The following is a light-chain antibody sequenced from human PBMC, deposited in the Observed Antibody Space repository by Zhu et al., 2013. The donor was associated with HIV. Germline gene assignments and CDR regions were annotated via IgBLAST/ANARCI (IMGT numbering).Light chain of an antibody. Sequence: QSALTQPASVSGSPGQSITISCTGTSSDVGGYDYVSWYQQHPGKAPRLMIYQVNKRPSGVSNRFSGSKSGNTASLIISGLQAEDEADYYCGSYTSSTTLVFGAGTKLTVL. V-gene: IGLV2-14*01. J-gene: IGLJ2*01. CDR3: GSYTSSTTLV. CDR1: SSDVGGYDY. CDR2: QVN.